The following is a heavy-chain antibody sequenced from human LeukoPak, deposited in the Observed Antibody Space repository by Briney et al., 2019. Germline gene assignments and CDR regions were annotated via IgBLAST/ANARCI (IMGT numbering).Heavy chain of an antibody. D-gene: IGHD3-16*02. CDR1: KFTFCDYG. Sequence: GGSLRLSCIASKFTFCDYGMNWVRQAPGKGLEWVSFISSSGNTIYYTDSVKGRFTISRDNAKNSVNLQMSSLREEDTAVYYCVRDWGNDREFDYWGQGTLVTVSS. CDR2: ISSSGNTI. CDR3: VRDWGNDREFDY. V-gene: IGHV3-48*02. J-gene: IGHJ4*02.